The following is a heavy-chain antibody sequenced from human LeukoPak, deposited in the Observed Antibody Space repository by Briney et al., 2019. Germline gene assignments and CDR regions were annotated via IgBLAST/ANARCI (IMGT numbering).Heavy chain of an antibody. CDR1: VCIFSSYA. CDR2: SIPIVGTA. Sequence: SVKVSCKSSVCIFSSYAISWVRQAPCQGLEWMGGSIPIVGTAKYAQKFQGGVTITADESTSTAYMELSSLRSEDTAVYYCARLEDSSGYYPEAFDIWGQGTMVTVSS. CDR3: ARLEDSSGYYPEAFDI. J-gene: IGHJ3*02. D-gene: IGHD3-22*01. V-gene: IGHV1-69*13.